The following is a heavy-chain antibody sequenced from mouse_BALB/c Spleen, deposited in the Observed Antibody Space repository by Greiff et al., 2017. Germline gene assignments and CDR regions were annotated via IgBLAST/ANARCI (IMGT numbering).Heavy chain of an antibody. D-gene: IGHD2-10*01. V-gene: IGHV2-9*02. CDR3: ARAYYGNHYAMDY. CDR2: IWAGGST. J-gene: IGHJ4*01. Sequence: VKLMESGPGLVAPSQSLSITCTVSGFSLTNYGVHWVRQPPGKGLEWLGVIWAGGSTNYNSALMSRLSISKDNSKSQVFLKMNSLQTDDTAMYYCARAYYGNHYAMDYWGQGTSVTVSS. CDR1: GFSLTNYG.